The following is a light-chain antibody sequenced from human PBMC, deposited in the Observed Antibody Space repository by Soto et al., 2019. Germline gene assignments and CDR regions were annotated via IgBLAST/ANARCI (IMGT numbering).Light chain of an antibody. CDR3: SSYAGRNNFYV. CDR2: EVS. CDR1: RSDVGTYNY. V-gene: IGLV2-8*01. Sequence: QSALTQPPSASGSPGQSVTISCTGTRSDVGTYNYVSWYQQHPGKAPKLIIYEVSKRPSGVPDRFSGSESGNTASLTVSGLQAEDEADYYCSSYAGRNNFYVFGTGTKVTVL. J-gene: IGLJ1*01.